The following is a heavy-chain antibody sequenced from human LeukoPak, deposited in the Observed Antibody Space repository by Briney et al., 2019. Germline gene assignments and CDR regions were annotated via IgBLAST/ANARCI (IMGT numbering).Heavy chain of an antibody. Sequence: PGGSLRLSCAASGFTFSSYAMHWVRQAPGKGLEWVAVISYDGSNKYYADSVKGRFTISRDNSKNTLYLQMNSLRAEVTAVYYCARPIRGYCSSTSCLGNAFDIWGQGTMVTVSS. CDR3: ARPIRGYCSSTSCLGNAFDI. CDR1: GFTFSSYA. CDR2: ISYDGSNK. D-gene: IGHD2-2*01. J-gene: IGHJ3*02. V-gene: IGHV3-30-3*01.